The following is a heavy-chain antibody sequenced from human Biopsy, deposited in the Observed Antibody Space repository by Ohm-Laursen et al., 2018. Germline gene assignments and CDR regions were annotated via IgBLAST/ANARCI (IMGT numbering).Heavy chain of an antibody. CDR3: ARGSSYGYDFDY. J-gene: IGHJ4*02. CDR1: DGAINSYY. V-gene: IGHV4-59*01. CDR2: IYYSGST. Sequence: PGTLSLTCTVSDGAINSYYWNWIRQPPGERLEWIGNIYYSGSTNFNPSLKSRVTISVDTSKNQFSLKLSSVTAADTAVYFCARGSSYGYDFDYWGQGTLVAVSS. D-gene: IGHD5-18*01.